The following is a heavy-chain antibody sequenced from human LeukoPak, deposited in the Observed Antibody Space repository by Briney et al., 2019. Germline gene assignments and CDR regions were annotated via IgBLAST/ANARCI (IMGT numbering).Heavy chain of an antibody. D-gene: IGHD3-16*01. CDR2: INHSGST. Sequence: SETLSLTCAVSGGSFSGYYWSWIRQPPGKGLEWIGEINHSGSTNYNPSLKSRVTISVDTSKNQFSLKLSSVTAADTAVYYCARGRGRIGGYYFDYWGQGTLVTVSS. V-gene: IGHV4-34*01. J-gene: IGHJ4*02. CDR3: ARGRGRIGGYYFDY. CDR1: GGSFSGYY.